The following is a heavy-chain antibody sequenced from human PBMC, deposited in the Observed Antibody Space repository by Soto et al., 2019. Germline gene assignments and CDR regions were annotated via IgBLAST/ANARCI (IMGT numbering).Heavy chain of an antibody. J-gene: IGHJ5*02. V-gene: IGHV4-39*01. Sequence: QLHLRESGPGLVKPSETLSLTCTVSGGSITSSSYYWGWIRQPPGKGLEWIGSIYYSGRTYYNPSLKIRVTISVDTSKSQVSLKLSSVTAADTAVYYCATQEVGGSYVYTFDPWGQGTLVTVSS. D-gene: IGHD1-26*01. CDR2: IYYSGRT. CDR1: GGSITSSSYY. CDR3: ATQEVGGSYVYTFDP.